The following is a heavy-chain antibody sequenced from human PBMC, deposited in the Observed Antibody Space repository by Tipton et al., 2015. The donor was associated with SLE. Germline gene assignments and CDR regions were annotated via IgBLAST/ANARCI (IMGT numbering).Heavy chain of an antibody. CDR1: GGSISSYY. J-gene: IGHJ6*03. D-gene: IGHD4-17*01. Sequence: TLSLTCTVSGGSISSYYWSWIRQHPGKGLEWIGYIYYSGSTYYNPSLKSRVTISVDTSKNQFSLKLSSVTAADTAVYYCARGDYGDYHYYYYMDVWGKGTTVTVSS. V-gene: IGHV4-31*03. CDR2: IYYSGST. CDR3: ARGDYGDYHYYYYMDV.